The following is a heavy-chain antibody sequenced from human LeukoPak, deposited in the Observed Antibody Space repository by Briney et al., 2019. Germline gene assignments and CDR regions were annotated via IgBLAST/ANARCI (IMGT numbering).Heavy chain of an antibody. CDR1: RFTFSSYA. CDR3: AKVPDSLGYCSGGCCRRHFDY. J-gene: IGHJ4*02. Sequence: PGGSLRLPCAASRFTFSSYAMSWVRQAPGKGLEWVSAISNSGGGTYYADSVKGRFTISRDNPKNTLYLQMSSLRAEDTAVYYCAKVPDSLGYCSGGCCRRHFDYWGQGTLVTVSS. V-gene: IGHV3-23*01. D-gene: IGHD2-15*01. CDR2: ISNSGGGT.